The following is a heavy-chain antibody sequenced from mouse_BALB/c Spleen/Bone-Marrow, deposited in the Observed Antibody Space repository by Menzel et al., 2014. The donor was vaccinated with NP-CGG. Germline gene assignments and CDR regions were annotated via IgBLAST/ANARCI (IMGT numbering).Heavy chain of an antibody. Sequence: VQLQQSGPELVKPGASVKMSCKASGYTFTSYVMHWVKQKPGQGLEWIGYINPYNDGTKYNEKFKGKATLTSDKSSSTAYMELSSLTSEDSAVYYCARGRDYDVFAYWGQRTLVTVSA. CDR2: INPYNDGT. J-gene: IGHJ3*01. CDR1: GYTFTSYV. CDR3: ARGRDYDVFAY. D-gene: IGHD2-4*01. V-gene: IGHV1-14*01.